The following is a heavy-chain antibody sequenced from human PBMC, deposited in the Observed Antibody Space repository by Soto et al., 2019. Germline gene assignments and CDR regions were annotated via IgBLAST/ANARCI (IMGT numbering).Heavy chain of an antibody. V-gene: IGHV3-13*01. D-gene: IGHD1-26*01. Sequence: GGSLRLSCAASGFDFSTYDMFWVRQPTGKGLEWVSAIGTHADTFYPDSVKGRFTMSRENARNLLHLQMSSLRAGDTAVYYCSRSPSGSFPSGNAFDIWGQGTMVTVS. CDR1: GFDFSTYD. CDR3: SRSPSGSFPSGNAFDI. CDR2: IGTHADT. J-gene: IGHJ3*02.